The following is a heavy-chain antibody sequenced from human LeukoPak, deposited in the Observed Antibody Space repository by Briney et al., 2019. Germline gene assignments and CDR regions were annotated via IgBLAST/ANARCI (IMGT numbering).Heavy chain of an antibody. D-gene: IGHD2-15*01. CDR3: ARDVGEYYYMDV. CDR1: GYTFTSYG. V-gene: IGHV1-18*01. CDR2: ISGYNGNT. J-gene: IGHJ6*03. Sequence: ASVKVSCKASGYTFTSYGISWVRQAPGQGLEWMGWISGYNGNTIYAQKLQGRVTMTRDTSTSTVYMELSSLRSEDTAVYYCARDVGEYYYMDVWGKGTTVTVSS.